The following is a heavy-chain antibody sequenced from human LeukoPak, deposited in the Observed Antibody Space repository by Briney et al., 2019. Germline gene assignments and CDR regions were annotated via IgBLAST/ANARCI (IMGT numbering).Heavy chain of an antibody. Sequence: GGSLRLSCAASGFTFSSYGMHWVRQAPGKGLEWVAVISYDGSNKYYADSVKGRFTISGDNSKNTLYLQMNSLRAEDTAVYYCAKSLGSSYFDYWGQGTLVTVSS. CDR2: ISYDGSNK. D-gene: IGHD6-13*01. J-gene: IGHJ4*02. V-gene: IGHV3-30*18. CDR3: AKSLGSSYFDY. CDR1: GFTFSSYG.